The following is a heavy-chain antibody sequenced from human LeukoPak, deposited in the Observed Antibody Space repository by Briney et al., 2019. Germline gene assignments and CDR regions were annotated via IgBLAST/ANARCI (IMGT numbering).Heavy chain of an antibody. V-gene: IGHV3-30*18. D-gene: IGHD2-15*01. J-gene: IGHJ6*04. CDR3: AKLDCSGGSCYGFDYYYYGMDV. CDR1: GFTFSSYG. CDR2: ISYDGSNK. Sequence: GRSLRLSCAASGFTFSSYGTHWVRQAPGKGLEWVAVISYDGSNKYYADSVKGRFTISRDNSKNTLYLQMNSLRAEDTAVYYCAKLDCSGGSCYGFDYYYYGMDVWGKGTTVTVSS.